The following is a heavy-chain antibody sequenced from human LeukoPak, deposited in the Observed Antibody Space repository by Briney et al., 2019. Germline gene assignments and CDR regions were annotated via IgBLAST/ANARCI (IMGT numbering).Heavy chain of an antibody. D-gene: IGHD6-6*01. CDR2: IIPIFGTA. Sequence: ASVKVSCKASGGTFSSYAISWVRQAPGQGLEWMGGIIPIFGTANYAQKFQGRVTITTDESTSTAYMELSSLRSEDTAVYYCARDGAARPLRDYYYYMDVWGKGTTVPVSS. CDR3: ARDGAARPLRDYYYYMDV. V-gene: IGHV1-69*05. CDR1: GGTFSSYA. J-gene: IGHJ6*03.